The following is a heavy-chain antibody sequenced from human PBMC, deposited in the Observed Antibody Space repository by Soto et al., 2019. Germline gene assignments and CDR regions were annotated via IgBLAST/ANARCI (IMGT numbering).Heavy chain of an antibody. Sequence: QVHLVQSGPGVKKPGASVKVSCKASGYTFRSFGVSWVRQSPGQGPEWLGWISGYNGKTKHAQKVQGRVTMTTDTTTNTAYMELRSLRSDDAAVYYCARDKMIDAFGLGSLDFWGQVTVVTVSA. J-gene: IGHJ4*02. D-gene: IGHD3-3*01. CDR2: ISGYNGKT. CDR3: ARDKMIDAFGLGSLDF. CDR1: GYTFRSFG. V-gene: IGHV1-18*04.